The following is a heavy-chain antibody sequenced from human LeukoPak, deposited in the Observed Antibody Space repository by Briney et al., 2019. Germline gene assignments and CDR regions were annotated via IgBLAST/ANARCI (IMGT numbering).Heavy chain of an antibody. Sequence: SETLSLTCTVSGGSISSSSYYWGWIRQPPGKGLEWIGSIYYSGSTYYNPSLKSRVTISVDTSKNQFSLKLSSVTAADTAVYYCARRTPYCGGDCSYYMDVWGKGTTVTISS. V-gene: IGHV4-39*01. J-gene: IGHJ6*03. CDR1: GGSISSSSYY. D-gene: IGHD2-21*01. CDR2: IYYSGST. CDR3: ARRTPYCGGDCSYYMDV.